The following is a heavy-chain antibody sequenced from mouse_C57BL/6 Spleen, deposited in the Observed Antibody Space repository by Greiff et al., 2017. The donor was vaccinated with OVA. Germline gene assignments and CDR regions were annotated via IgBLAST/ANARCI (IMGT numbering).Heavy chain of an antibody. V-gene: IGHV1-69*01. D-gene: IGHD1-1*01. CDR2: IDPSDSYT. CDR1: GYTFTSYW. Sequence: QVQLKQPGAELVMPGASVKLSCKASGYTFTSYWMHWVKQRPGQGLEWIGEIDPSDSYTNYNQKFKGKSTLTVDKSSSTAYMQLSSLTSEDSAVYYCAYEGFAYWGQGTLVTVSA. J-gene: IGHJ3*01. CDR3: AYEGFAY.